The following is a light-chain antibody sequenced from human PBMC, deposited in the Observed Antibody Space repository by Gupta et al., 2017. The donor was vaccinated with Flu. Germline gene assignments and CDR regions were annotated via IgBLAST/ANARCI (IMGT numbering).Light chain of an antibody. V-gene: IGKV1-5*03. CDR2: QAS. J-gene: IGKJ4*01. Sequence: DIQMTQSPSTLSASVGDRVTITCRASQSVSTWLAWYQQKPGKAPKILIQQASNLDSGLPSRFSGSGSATEFTLTISILHPDDFATYYCQRDSSNPLTFGGGTKVEIK. CDR1: QSVSTW. CDR3: QRDSSNPLT.